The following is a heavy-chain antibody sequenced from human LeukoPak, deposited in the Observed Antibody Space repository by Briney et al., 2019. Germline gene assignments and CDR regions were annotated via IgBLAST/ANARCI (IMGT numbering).Heavy chain of an antibody. CDR3: ARGRCSSRSCYLFDY. J-gene: IGHJ4*02. CDR1: GYTLTGYY. CDR2: INPNSGGT. Sequence: ASVKVSCKAAGYTLTGYYMHWVRQAPGHGLEWMGRINPNSGGTSYAQKFQGRVTMTRDTSISTAYMELSRLRSDDTAVYYCARGRCSSRSCYLFDYWGQGTLVTVSS. V-gene: IGHV1-2*06. D-gene: IGHD2-2*01.